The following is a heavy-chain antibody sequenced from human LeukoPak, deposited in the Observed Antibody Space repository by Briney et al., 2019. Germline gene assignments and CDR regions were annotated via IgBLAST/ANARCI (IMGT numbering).Heavy chain of an antibody. CDR2: IYYIGST. D-gene: IGHD1-26*01. Sequence: PSETLSLTCSFSGGSISSYYWSWIRQPPGKALEWIGYIYYIGSTSYNPSLKSRVTISVDTSKNQFSLKLTSVTAADTAVYYCATYSGNYNNFEYWGQGTLVTVSS. CDR1: GGSISSYY. J-gene: IGHJ4*02. CDR3: ATYSGNYNNFEY. V-gene: IGHV4-59*08.